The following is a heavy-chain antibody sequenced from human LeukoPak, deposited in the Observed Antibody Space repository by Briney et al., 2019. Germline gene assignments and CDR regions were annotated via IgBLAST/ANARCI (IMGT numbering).Heavy chain of an antibody. CDR2: IKQDGSEK. CDR3: ARLVVDTAMVAVLYYYYGMDV. D-gene: IGHD5-18*01. Sequence: GGSLRLSCAASGFTFSSYGMHWVRQAPGKGLEWVANIKQDGSEKYYVDSVKGRFTISRDNAKNSLYLQMNSLRAEDTAVYYCARLVVDTAMVAVLYYYYGMDVWGQGTTVTVSS. V-gene: IGHV3-7*03. J-gene: IGHJ6*02. CDR1: GFTFSSYG.